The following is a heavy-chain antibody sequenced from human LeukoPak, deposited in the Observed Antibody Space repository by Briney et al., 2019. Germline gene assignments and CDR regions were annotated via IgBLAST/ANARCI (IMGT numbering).Heavy chain of an antibody. J-gene: IGHJ3*02. Sequence: GGSLRLSCAALGFTFSTYAMSWVRQAPGKGLEWVSAISESGVGTYYADSVRGRFTISRDNSKNTLFLQMNSLRAEDTAIYYCARRTTGTTRAFDIWGQGTMVTVSS. V-gene: IGHV3-23*01. CDR1: GFTFSTYA. D-gene: IGHD1-1*01. CDR3: ARRTTGTTRAFDI. CDR2: ISESGVGT.